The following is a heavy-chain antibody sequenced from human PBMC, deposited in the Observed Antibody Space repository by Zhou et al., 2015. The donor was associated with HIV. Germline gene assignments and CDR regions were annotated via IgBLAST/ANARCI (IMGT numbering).Heavy chain of an antibody. CDR3: ARRYCSGGSCYQLILDY. D-gene: IGHD2-15*01. CDR2: IIPILGIA. V-gene: IGHV1-69*02. Sequence: QVQLVQSGAEVKKPGSSVKVSCKASGGTFSSYTISWVRQAPGQGLEWMGRIIPILGIANYAQKFQGRVTITADKSTSTAYMELSSLRSEDTAVYYCARRYCSGGSCYQLILDYWGQGTLVTVSS. J-gene: IGHJ4*02. CDR1: GGTFSSYT.